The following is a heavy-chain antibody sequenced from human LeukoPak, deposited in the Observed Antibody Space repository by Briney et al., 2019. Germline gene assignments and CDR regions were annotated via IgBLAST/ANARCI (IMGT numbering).Heavy chain of an antibody. D-gene: IGHD5-24*01. CDR2: IYYSGST. CDR3: ARGGDGYPYYFDY. Sequence: KPSETLSLTCTVSGGSISSYYWSWIRQPPGKGLEWIGYIYYSGSTSYNPSLKSRVTISVDTSKNQFSLKLSSVTAADTAVYYCARGGDGYPYYFDYWGQGTLVTVSS. V-gene: IGHV4-59*01. CDR1: GGSISSYY. J-gene: IGHJ4*02.